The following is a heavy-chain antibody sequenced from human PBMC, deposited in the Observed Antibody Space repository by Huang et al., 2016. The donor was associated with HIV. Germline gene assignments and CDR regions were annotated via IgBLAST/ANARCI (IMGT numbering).Heavy chain of an antibody. CDR1: GGPFSRFA. CDR2: IIPLFTTA. V-gene: IGHV1-69*01. CDR3: ARDRAGRVTMMEGFDP. Sequence: QVQLVQSGPEVKKPGSSVKVSCTAFGGPFSRFAISWVRQAPGHGFEWMGGIIPLFTTANYAQKFQGRVTITADESTNTVYMELTSLTFEDTAVYYCARDRAGRVTMMEGFDPWGLGTLVTVSS. D-gene: IGHD3-22*01. J-gene: IGHJ5*02.